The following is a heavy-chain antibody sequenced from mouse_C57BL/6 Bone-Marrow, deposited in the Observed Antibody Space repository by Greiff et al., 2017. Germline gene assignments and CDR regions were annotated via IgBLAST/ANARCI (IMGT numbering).Heavy chain of an antibody. CDR1: GYAFTNYL. J-gene: IGHJ3*01. V-gene: IGHV1-54*01. Sequence: QVQLQQSGAELVRPGTSVKVSCKASGYAFTNYLIEWVKQRPGQGLEWIGVINPGSGGTNYNEKFKGKATLTADKSSSTAYMQLSSLTSEDSAVYFFARLLRWFAYWGQGTLVTVSA. D-gene: IGHD1-1*01. CDR2: INPGSGGT. CDR3: ARLLRWFAY.